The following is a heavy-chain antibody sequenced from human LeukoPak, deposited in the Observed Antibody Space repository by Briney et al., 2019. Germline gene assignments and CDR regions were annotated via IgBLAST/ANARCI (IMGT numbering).Heavy chain of an antibody. CDR1: GYSISSGYY. V-gene: IGHV4-38-2*02. Sequence: SETLSLTCTVSGYSISSGYYWGWIRQPPGKGLEWIGSIYHSGSTYYNPSLKSRVTISIDTSKNQFSLKLSSVTAADTAVYFCARYWVQYSSGWSAPNWFDPWGQGTLVIVSS. D-gene: IGHD6-19*01. CDR2: IYHSGST. J-gene: IGHJ5*02. CDR3: ARYWVQYSSGWSAPNWFDP.